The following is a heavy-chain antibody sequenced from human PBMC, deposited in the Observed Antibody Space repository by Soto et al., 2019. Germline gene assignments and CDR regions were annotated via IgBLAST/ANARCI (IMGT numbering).Heavy chain of an antibody. CDR1: GFTFGAHY. CDR3: ASVLSGTRSFDY. V-gene: IGHV3-11*05. D-gene: IGHD1-1*01. Sequence: QVQLVESGGGLVKPGGSLRLSCAASGFTFGAHYMTWIRQAPGKGLEWLSYISSRSNYTDYADSVKGRFTTSRDNAKNALYLPMNRLRAADTAVYCCASVLSGTRSFDYWGQGTLVTVSS. J-gene: IGHJ4*02. CDR2: ISSRSNYT.